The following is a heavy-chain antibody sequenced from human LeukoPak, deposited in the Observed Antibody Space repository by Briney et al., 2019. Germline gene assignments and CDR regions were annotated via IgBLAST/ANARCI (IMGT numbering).Heavy chain of an antibody. D-gene: IGHD3-22*01. CDR3: ARDERDSSGYHH. Sequence: PGGSLRLSCAASGFTFSSYWMHWVRHAPGKGLVWVSRINSDGSSTSYADSVKGRFTISRDNAKNTLYLQMNSLRAEDTAVYYCARDERDSSGYHHWGQGTLVTVSS. CDR2: INSDGSST. J-gene: IGHJ5*02. CDR1: GFTFSSYW. V-gene: IGHV3-74*01.